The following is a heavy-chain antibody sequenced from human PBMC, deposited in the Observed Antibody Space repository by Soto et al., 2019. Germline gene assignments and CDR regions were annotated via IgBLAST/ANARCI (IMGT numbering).Heavy chain of an antibody. Sequence: PGGSLRLSCVASGFTFSSYSISWVRQAPGKGLEWISYISSSGSSIYYADSVKGRFTISRDNARNSLYLQMNSLRDEDTAVYYCARDYHDSSGYYGYWGQGTLVTVPQ. J-gene: IGHJ4*02. CDR2: ISSSGSSI. CDR3: ARDYHDSSGYYGY. CDR1: GFTFSSYS. V-gene: IGHV3-48*02. D-gene: IGHD3-22*01.